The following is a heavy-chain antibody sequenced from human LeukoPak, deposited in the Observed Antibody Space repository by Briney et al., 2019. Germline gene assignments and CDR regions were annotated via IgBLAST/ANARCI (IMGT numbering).Heavy chain of an antibody. J-gene: IGHJ4*02. CDR1: GFNYSSYT. CDR3: ARVTLGTYYFDY. CDR2: ISASRDIT. Sequence: GGSLRLSCAASGFNYSSYTMNWVRQAPGMGLEWLSYISASRDITYYADSVKGRFTISRDNAKNSLYLQMNSLRAEDTAVYYCARVTLGTYYFDYWGQGTLVTVSS. D-gene: IGHD3-16*01. V-gene: IGHV3-48*01.